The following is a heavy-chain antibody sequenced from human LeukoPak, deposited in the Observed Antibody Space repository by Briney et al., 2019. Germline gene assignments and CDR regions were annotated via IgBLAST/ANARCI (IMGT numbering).Heavy chain of an antibody. CDR1: GGTFSSYA. J-gene: IGHJ5*02. V-gene: IGHV1-69*13. Sequence: SVKVSCKASGGTFSSYAISWVRQAPGQGLEWMGRIFPIFGTANYAQKFQGRVTITADESTSTAYMELSSLRSEDTAVYYCARTGDILTGYRNWFDPWGQGTLVTVSS. D-gene: IGHD3-9*01. CDR2: IFPIFGTA. CDR3: ARTGDILTGYRNWFDP.